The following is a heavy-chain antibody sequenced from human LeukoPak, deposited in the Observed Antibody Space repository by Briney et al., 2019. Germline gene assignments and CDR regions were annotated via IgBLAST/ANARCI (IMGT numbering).Heavy chain of an antibody. D-gene: IGHD1-26*01. CDR2: IYSGGNS. CDR3: ARESTVGVPDF. V-gene: IGHV3-66*01. J-gene: IGHJ4*02. CDR1: GFTVSSNY. Sequence: GGSLRLSCAASGFTVSSNYMSWVRQAPGKGLEWVSVIYSGGNSYYADSVKGRFTISRDNSKNTLYLQMNSLRAEDTALYYCARESTVGVPDFWGQGTLVTVSS.